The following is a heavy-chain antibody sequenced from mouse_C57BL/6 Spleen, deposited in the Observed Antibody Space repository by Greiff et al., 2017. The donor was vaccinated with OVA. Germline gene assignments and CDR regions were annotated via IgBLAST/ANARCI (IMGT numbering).Heavy chain of an antibody. CDR3: ARYYGSSLYWYFDV. V-gene: IGHV1-26*01. Sequence: VQLQQSGPELVKPGASVKISCKASGYTFTDYYMNWVKQSHGKSLEWIGDINPNNGGTSYNQKFKGKATLTVDKSSSTAYMELRSLTSEDSAVYYCARYYGSSLYWYFDVWGTGTTVTVSS. CDR2: INPNNGGT. J-gene: IGHJ1*03. CDR1: GYTFTDYY. D-gene: IGHD1-1*01.